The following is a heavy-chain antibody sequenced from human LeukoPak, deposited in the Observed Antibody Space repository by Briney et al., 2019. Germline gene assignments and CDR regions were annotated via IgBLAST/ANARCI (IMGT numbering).Heavy chain of an antibody. CDR1: GFTFSHYG. J-gene: IGHJ4*02. CDR2: IRYDGNNK. V-gene: IGHV3-30*02. D-gene: IGHD1-1*01. Sequence: PGGSLRLSCAVSGFTFSHYGMHWVRQAPGKGLEWVTFIRYDGNNKYYADSVKGRFTISRDNSKNTLYLQMNSLRAEDTAVYFCAKSRSGSANWALQIFDNWGQGTLVTVSS. CDR3: AKSRSGSANWALQIFDN.